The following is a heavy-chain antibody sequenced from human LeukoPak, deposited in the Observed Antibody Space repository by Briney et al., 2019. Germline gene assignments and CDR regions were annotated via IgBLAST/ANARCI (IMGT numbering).Heavy chain of an antibody. J-gene: IGHJ3*01. CDR2: IHHDGRT. CDR1: AGSLSGYY. Sequence: PSETLSLTCAVSAGSLSGYYWSWIRQSPGKGLEWMGDIHHDGRTKYKSSFKSRITIFLVSSKNEVSLRLSPVTPADTALYFCARDVVPRDYGDTLNAYDLWGQGTMVTVS. CDR3: ARDVVPRDYGDTLNAYDL. D-gene: IGHD4-17*01. V-gene: IGHV4-34*01.